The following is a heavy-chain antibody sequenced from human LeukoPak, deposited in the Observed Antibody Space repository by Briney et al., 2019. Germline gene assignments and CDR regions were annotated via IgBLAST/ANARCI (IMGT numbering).Heavy chain of an antibody. D-gene: IGHD3-22*01. CDR1: GGSISSYY. CDR3: ASDTYNYYDSSGYYYGRYFQH. V-gene: IGHV4-59*01. J-gene: IGHJ1*01. CDR2: IYYSGSI. Sequence: SETLSLTCTVSGGSISSYYWSWIRQPPGKGLEWIGYIYYSGSINYNPSLKSRVTISVDTSKNQFSLKLSSVTAADTAVYYCASDTYNYYDSSGYYYGRYFQHWGQGTLVTVSS.